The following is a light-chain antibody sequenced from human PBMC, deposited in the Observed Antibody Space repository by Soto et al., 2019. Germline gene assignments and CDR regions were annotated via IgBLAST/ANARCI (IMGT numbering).Light chain of an antibody. V-gene: IGLV3-1*01. CDR3: QAWDSSTGV. J-gene: IGLJ1*01. Sequence: SYELTQPPSVSVSPGQTASITCSGDKLGDKYACWYQQKPGQSPVLVIYQDSKRPSGIPERFSGSTSGNTATLTISGTQAMDEAAYYCQAWDSSTGVFGTGTKLTVL. CDR1: KLGDKY. CDR2: QDS.